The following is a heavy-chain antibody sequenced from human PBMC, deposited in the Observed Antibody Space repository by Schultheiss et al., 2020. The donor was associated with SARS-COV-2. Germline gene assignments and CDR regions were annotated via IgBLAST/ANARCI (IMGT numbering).Heavy chain of an antibody. D-gene: IGHD3-22*01. Sequence: GGSLRLSCAASGFTVSSNYMSWVRQAPGKGLEWVSSISSSSSYIYYADSVKGRFTISRDNAKNSLYLQMNSLRAEDTAVYYCARVFHYYDSSGFDYWGQGTLVTVSS. CDR3: ARVFHYYDSSGFDY. CDR1: GFTVSSNY. CDR2: ISSSSSYI. J-gene: IGHJ4*02. V-gene: IGHV3-21*01.